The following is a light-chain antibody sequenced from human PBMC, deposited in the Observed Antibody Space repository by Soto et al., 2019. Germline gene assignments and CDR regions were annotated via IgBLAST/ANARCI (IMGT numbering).Light chain of an antibody. CDR3: CSYGGNNNLI. CDR2: EVY. Sequence: QSALTQPPSASGSPGQSVTISCTGTSSDVGGYKFVSWYQKYPGKAPKLLIFEVYKRPSGVPDRFSGSKSGNTASLRVSRLQAEDEADYYCCSYGGNNNLIFGAGTKVTVL. J-gene: IGLJ2*01. CDR1: SSDVGGYKF. V-gene: IGLV2-8*01.